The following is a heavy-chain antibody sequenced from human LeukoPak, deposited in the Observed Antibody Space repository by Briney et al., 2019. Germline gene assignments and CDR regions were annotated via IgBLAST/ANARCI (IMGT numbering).Heavy chain of an antibody. J-gene: IGHJ1*01. CDR3: AKDVEQQLQYFQH. Sequence: PGRSLRLSCAAYGFTFSSYAMSWVRQAPRKGLEWVSAISGSGGSTYYADSVKGRFTISRNNSKNTLYLQMNSLRAEDTAGYHCAKDVEQQLQYFQHWGQCSLVTVSS. V-gene: IGHV3-23*01. CDR1: GFTFSSYA. D-gene: IGHD6-13*01. CDR2: ISGSGGST.